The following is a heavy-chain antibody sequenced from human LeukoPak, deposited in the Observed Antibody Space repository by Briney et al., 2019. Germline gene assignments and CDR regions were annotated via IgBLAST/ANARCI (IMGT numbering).Heavy chain of an antibody. J-gene: IGHJ5*02. CDR2: INAGNGNT. CDR1: GYTFTSYA. D-gene: IGHD3-3*01. Sequence: ASVKVSCKASGYTFTSYAMHWVRQAPGQRLEWMGWINAGNGNTKYSQKFQGRVTITRDTSASTAYMELSSLRSEDTAVYYCARGYYDFWSGPNWFGPWGQGTLVTVSS. V-gene: IGHV1-3*01. CDR3: ARGYYDFWSGPNWFGP.